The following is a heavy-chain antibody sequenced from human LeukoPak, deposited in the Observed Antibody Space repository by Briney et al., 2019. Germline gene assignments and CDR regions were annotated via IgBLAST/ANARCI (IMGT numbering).Heavy chain of an antibody. CDR1: GFPFSDYY. Sequence: GGSLRLSCAASGFPFSDYYMSWIRQAPGKGLEWVSHISSSGSTIYYADSVKGRFTISRDNAKNSLHLQMNSLRSEDTAVYYCARESGYCSSTSCEPFDPWGQGTLVTVSS. D-gene: IGHD2-2*03. CDR3: ARESGYCSSTSCEPFDP. J-gene: IGHJ5*02. CDR2: ISSSGSTI. V-gene: IGHV3-11*01.